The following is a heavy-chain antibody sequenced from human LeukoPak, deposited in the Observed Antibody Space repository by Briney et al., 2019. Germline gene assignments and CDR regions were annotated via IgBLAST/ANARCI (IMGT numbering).Heavy chain of an antibody. CDR2: IYYSGST. V-gene: IGHV4-59*01. J-gene: IGHJ5*02. D-gene: IGHD6-6*01. Sequence: PSETLSLTCTVSGGSISSYYWSWIRQPPGKGLEWIGYIYYSGSTNYNPSLKSRVTISVDTSKNRFSLKLSSVTAADTAVYYCARPGGSSSSNWFDPWGQGTLVTVSS. CDR1: GGSISSYY. CDR3: ARPGGSSSSNWFDP.